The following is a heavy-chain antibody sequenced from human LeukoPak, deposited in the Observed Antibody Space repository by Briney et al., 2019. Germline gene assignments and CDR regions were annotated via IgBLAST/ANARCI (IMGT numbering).Heavy chain of an antibody. CDR1: GGSISSSSYY. V-gene: IGHV4-39*07. Sequence: SETLSLTCTVSGGSISSSSYYWGWIRQPPGNGLEWIGSISYSGRTYYNPSLKSRVTISVDTSKNQFSLNLSSVTAADTAVYYCARSYDSSGYYSPFDYWGQGTLVTVSS. CDR2: ISYSGRT. D-gene: IGHD3-22*01. J-gene: IGHJ4*02. CDR3: ARSYDSSGYYSPFDY.